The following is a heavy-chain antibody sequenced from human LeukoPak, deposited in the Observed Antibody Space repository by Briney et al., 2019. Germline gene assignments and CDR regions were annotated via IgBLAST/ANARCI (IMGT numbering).Heavy chain of an antibody. CDR3: ARRISAYEPFDF. CDR2: INHSGST. Sequence: SETLSLTCAVYGGSFSGYYWSWIRQPPGKGLEWIGEINHSGSTNYNPSLKSRVTISVDTSKNQFSLKLSSVTAADTAVYYCARRISAYEPFDFWGQGTLVTVSS. CDR1: GGSFSGYY. V-gene: IGHV4-34*01. D-gene: IGHD5-12*01. J-gene: IGHJ4*02.